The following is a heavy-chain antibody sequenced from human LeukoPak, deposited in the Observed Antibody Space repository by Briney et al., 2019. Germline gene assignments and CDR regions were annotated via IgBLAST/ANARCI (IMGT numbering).Heavy chain of an antibody. CDR2: MYYSGST. CDR3: ASTRGKEYCSGGSCYSTASEYFQH. D-gene: IGHD2-15*01. CDR1: GGSISSGSFY. Sequence: PSQTLSLTCTVSGGSISSGSFYWGWIRQPPGKGPEWIVSMYYSGSTNYNPSLKSRVTISVDTSKNQFSLKLSSVTAADTAVYYCASTRGKEYCSGGSCYSTASEYFQHWGQGTLVTVSS. V-gene: IGHV4-39*07. J-gene: IGHJ1*01.